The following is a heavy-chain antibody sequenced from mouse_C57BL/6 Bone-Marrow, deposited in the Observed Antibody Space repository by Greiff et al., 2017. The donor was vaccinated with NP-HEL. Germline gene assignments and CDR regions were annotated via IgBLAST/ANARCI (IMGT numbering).Heavy chain of an antibody. CDR1: GYTFTSYW. J-gene: IGHJ3*01. D-gene: IGHD2-1*01. Sequence: QVQLQQPGAELVKPGASVKMSCKASGYTFTSYWITWVKQRPGQGLEWIGDIYPGSGSTNYNEKFKSKATLTVDTSSSTAYMQLSSLTSEDSAVYYCARGCYYGFRGFAYWGQGTLVTVSA. V-gene: IGHV1-55*01. CDR2: IYPGSGST. CDR3: ARGCYYGFRGFAY.